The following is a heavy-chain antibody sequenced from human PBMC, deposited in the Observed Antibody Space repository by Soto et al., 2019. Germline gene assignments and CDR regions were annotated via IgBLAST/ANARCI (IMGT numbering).Heavy chain of an antibody. CDR1: GGSISSYY. V-gene: IGHV4-59*08. CDR3: ARRYGGTFDY. J-gene: IGHJ4*02. Sequence: QVQLQESGPGLVKPSETLSLTCTVSGGSISSYYWSWIRQPPGKGLEWIGHIYYSGSTNYNPSLKSRVTISVDTSKKQFSLKLNSVTAADTAVYYCARRYGGTFDYWGQGTLVTVSS. D-gene: IGHD2-15*01. CDR2: IYYSGST.